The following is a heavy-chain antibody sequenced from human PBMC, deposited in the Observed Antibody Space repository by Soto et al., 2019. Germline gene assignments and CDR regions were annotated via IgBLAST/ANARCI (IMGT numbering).Heavy chain of an antibody. CDR3: ARDPDPIEGVAFDI. V-gene: IGHV3-7*01. D-gene: IGHD2-21*01. Sequence: WGSLIVSCAFSGNSFSIHWMNWVRQAPGKGLEWVANINQDGRVNYYMDSVKGRFTISRDNAKKSLYLQMNSLRAEDTAVYYCARDPDPIEGVAFDIWGQGILVTVSS. CDR1: GNSFSIHW. CDR2: INQDGRVN. J-gene: IGHJ3*02.